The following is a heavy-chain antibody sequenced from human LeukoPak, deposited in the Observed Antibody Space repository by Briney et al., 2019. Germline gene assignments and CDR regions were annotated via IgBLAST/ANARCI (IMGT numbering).Heavy chain of an antibody. CDR3: ARGPRAPYYGMDV. V-gene: IGHV3-23*01. CDR2: ISGSGGST. Sequence: AISGSGGSTSYADSVKGRFTISRDSSKNTLYLQMNSLRAEDTALYYRARGPRAPYYGMDVWGQGTTVTVSS. J-gene: IGHJ6*02.